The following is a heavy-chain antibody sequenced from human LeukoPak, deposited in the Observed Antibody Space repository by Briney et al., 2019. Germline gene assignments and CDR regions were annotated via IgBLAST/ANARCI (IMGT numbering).Heavy chain of an antibody. J-gene: IGHJ4*02. CDR1: GFTFSSFA. CDR2: ISSNGGST. Sequence: GGSLRFSGSASGFTFSSFAMHWVGQAPGKELEYVLAISSNGGSTYYADPVRGRFTISRDNSKNTLYLQMSSLRAEDTAVYYCVKRRSDSSSWYGAHYFDYWGQGTLVTVSS. D-gene: IGHD6-13*01. V-gene: IGHV3-64D*06. CDR3: VKRRSDSSSWYGAHYFDY.